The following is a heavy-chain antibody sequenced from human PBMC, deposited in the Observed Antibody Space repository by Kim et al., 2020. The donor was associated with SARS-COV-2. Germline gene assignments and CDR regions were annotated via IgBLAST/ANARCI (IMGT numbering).Heavy chain of an antibody. CDR2: ISYDGSNK. Sequence: GGSLRLSCAASGFTFSSYAMHWVRQAPGKGLEWVAVISYDGSNKYYADSVKGRFTISRDNSKNTLYLQMNSLRAEDTAVYYCARENEFMAPTITIFGVVPPTPNAWGQGTLVTVSS. V-gene: IGHV3-30*04. CDR3: ARENEFMAPTITIFGVVPPTPNA. J-gene: IGHJ5*02. D-gene: IGHD3-3*01. CDR1: GFTFSSYA.